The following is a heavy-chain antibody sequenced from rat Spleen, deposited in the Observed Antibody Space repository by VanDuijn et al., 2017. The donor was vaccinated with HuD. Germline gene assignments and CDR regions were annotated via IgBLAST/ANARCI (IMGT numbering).Heavy chain of an antibody. Sequence: EVQLVESGGGLVQPGRSLKLSCAASGFTFSDYNMAWVRQAPKKGLEWVATITSGGSNTYYPDSVKGRFTVSRDNAQNTLYLQMNSLRSEDTATYYCARHWGYWGQGVMVTVSS. CDR2: ITSGGSNT. CDR3: ARHWGY. J-gene: IGHJ2*01. CDR1: GFTFSDYN. D-gene: IGHD4-6*01. V-gene: IGHV5-7*01.